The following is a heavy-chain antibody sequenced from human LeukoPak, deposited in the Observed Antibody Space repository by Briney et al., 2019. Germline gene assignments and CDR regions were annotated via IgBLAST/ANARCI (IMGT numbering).Heavy chain of an antibody. D-gene: IGHD1-1*01. J-gene: IGHJ6*02. CDR1: GFTFSSYS. V-gene: IGHV3-21*01. CDR3: AREELERPDYYYYGMDV. Sequence: GGSLRLSCAASGFTFSSYSMNWVRQAPGKGLEWVSSISSSSSYIYYADSVKGRFTISRDNAKNSLYLQMNSLRAEDTAVYYCAREELERPDYYYYGMDVWGQGTTVTVSS. CDR2: ISSSSSYI.